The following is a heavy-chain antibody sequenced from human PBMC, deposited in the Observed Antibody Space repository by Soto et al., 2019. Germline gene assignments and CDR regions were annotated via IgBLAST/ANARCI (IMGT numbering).Heavy chain of an antibody. CDR3: ATDTSGYYYYYGMDV. J-gene: IGHJ6*02. D-gene: IGHD3-3*01. Sequence: PGGSLRLSCAASGFTFSSYAMSWVRQAPGKGLEWVSAISGSGGSTYYADSVKGRFTISRDNSKNTLYLQLNSLRAEDTAVYYCATDTSGYYYYYGMDVWDQGTTVTVSS. CDR1: GFTFSSYA. V-gene: IGHV3-23*01. CDR2: ISGSGGST.